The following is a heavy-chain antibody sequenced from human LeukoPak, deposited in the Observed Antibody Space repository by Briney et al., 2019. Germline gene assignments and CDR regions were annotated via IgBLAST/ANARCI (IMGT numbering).Heavy chain of an antibody. D-gene: IGHD6-19*01. J-gene: IGHJ3*02. CDR1: EFTFSNYA. CDR3: ARDQVAGYGYAFDI. Sequence: GGSLRLSCAASEFTFSNYAMNWVRQAPGKGLEWVSSISSSSSYIYYADSVKGRFTISRDNAKNSLYLQMNSLRAEDTAVYYCARDQVAGYGYAFDIWGQGTMVTVSS. CDR2: ISSSSSYI. V-gene: IGHV3-21*01.